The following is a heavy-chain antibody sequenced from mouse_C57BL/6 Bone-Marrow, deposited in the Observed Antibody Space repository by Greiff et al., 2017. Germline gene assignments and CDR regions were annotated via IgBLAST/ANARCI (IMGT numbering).Heavy chain of an antibody. Sequence: EVKVEESGGGLVKPGGSLKLSCAASGFTFSDYGMHWVRQAPEKGLEWVAYISSGSSTIYYADTVKGRFTISRDNAKNTLFLQMTSLRSEDTAMYYCATGTAQASFAYWGQGTLVTVSA. J-gene: IGHJ3*01. CDR3: ATGTAQASFAY. V-gene: IGHV5-17*01. D-gene: IGHD3-2*02. CDR2: ISSGSSTI. CDR1: GFTFSDYG.